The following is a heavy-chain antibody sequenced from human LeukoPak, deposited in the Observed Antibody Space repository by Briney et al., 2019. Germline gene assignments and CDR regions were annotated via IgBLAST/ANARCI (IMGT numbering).Heavy chain of an antibody. J-gene: IGHJ4*02. CDR1: GFTFDDYA. CDR3: ARSPPFSSRAFDY. D-gene: IGHD6-13*01. CDR2: ISWNSGSI. V-gene: IGHV3-9*01. Sequence: SGGSLRLSCAASGFTFDDYAMHWVRQAPGKGLEWVSGISWNSGSIGYADSVKGRFIISRDNAKNSLYLQMNSLRAEDTAVYYCARSPPFSSRAFDYWGQGTLVTVSS.